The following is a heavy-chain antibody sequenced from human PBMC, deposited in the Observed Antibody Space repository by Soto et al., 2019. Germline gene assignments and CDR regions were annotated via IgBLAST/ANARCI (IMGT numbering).Heavy chain of an antibody. J-gene: IGHJ4*02. D-gene: IGHD2-15*01. Sequence: QITLKESGPTLVKPTQTLTLTCTFSGFSLSTSGVGVGWIRQPPGKALEWLALIYWDDDKRYSPSLKSRLTITKDTTKNQVVLTMTNMDPVDTATSYWARPNCSGGSCPFDYWGQGTLVTVA. CDR3: ARPNCSGGSCPFDY. CDR2: IYWDDDK. V-gene: IGHV2-5*02. CDR1: GFSLSTSGVG.